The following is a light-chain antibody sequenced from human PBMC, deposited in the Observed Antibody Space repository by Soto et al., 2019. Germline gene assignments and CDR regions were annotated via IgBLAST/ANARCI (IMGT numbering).Light chain of an antibody. V-gene: IGKV1-5*01. CDR2: ADS. CDR1: QSISSW. CDR3: QQYYSSWT. J-gene: IGKJ1*01. Sequence: DIQITHSPSTLSGSVGDRPTTNCRASQSISSWLAWYQQKPGKDPNILIYADSSLASGAPSRFSGRGYGTEFTLTISSLQPGDFATYYCQQYYSSWTFGQGTKVDI.